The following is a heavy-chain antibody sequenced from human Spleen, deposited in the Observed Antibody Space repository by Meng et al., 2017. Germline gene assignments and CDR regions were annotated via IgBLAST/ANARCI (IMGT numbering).Heavy chain of an antibody. CDR1: GSSFTSHW. D-gene: IGHD4-17*01. J-gene: IGHJ6*02. Sequence: GGSLRLSCRGSGSSFTSHWIAWVRQMPGKGLKWMGVIYSGDSDIGYSPSFQGQVTISADKSINTAYLQWSSLKASDTATYYCARHKRYGDYTSGMDVWGQGTKVTVSS. V-gene: IGHV5-51*01. CDR3: ARHKRYGDYTSGMDV. CDR2: IYSGDSDI.